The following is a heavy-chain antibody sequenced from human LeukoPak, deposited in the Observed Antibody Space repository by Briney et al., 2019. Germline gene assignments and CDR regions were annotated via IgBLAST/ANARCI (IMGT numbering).Heavy chain of an antibody. Sequence: GGSLRLSCEASGFTVSSTHMVWVRQAPGKGLEWVAVISYDGSNKYYADSVKGRFTISRDNSKNTLYLQMNSLRAEDTAVYYCARDSSGAFDYWGQGTLVTVSS. CDR3: ARDSSGAFDY. CDR1: GFTVSSTH. V-gene: IGHV3-30-3*01. CDR2: ISYDGSNK. J-gene: IGHJ4*02.